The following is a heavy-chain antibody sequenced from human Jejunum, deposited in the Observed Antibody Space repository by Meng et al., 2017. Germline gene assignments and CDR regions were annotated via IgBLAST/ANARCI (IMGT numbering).Heavy chain of an antibody. D-gene: IGHD1-26*01. CDR1: GGSVSSAGYQ. CDR3: ARDHMGSLDY. Sequence: GRRQEPGPGLGRPSETLSLICSVSGGSVSSAGYQWSWIRQPPGKGLEWIGYASTNYNPSLKSRVTISVDTSKNQFSLRLTSVTAADTAVYYCARDHMGSLDYWGQGILVTVSS. V-gene: IGHV4-61*08. J-gene: IGHJ4*02. CDR2: AST.